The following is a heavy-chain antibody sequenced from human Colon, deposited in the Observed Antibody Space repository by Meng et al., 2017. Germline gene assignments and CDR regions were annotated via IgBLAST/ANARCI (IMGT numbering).Heavy chain of an antibody. CDR2: VKSRTDGGTT. Sequence: GESLKISCAVSGINFNNAWMTWVRQAPGKGLEWVGRVKSRTDGGTTDFAAPVKGRFTISRDDLKNTLFLEMSSLKTGDTAVYFCTTASSPTSGAFDVWGQGTMVNVSS. CDR1: GINFNNAW. CDR3: TTASSPTSGAFDV. V-gene: IGHV3-15*01. J-gene: IGHJ3*01. D-gene: IGHD5/OR15-5a*01.